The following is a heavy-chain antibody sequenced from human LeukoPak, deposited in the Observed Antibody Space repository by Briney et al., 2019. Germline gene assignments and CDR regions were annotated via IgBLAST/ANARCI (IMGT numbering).Heavy chain of an antibody. CDR3: TRVGYYYDSSGYSQTPDY. CDR2: IRSKAYGGTT. CDR1: GFTFGDYA. V-gene: IGHV3-49*03. Sequence: GGSLRLSCTASGFTFGDYAMSWFRQAPGKGLEWVGFIRSKAYGGTTEYAASVKGRFTISRDDSKSIAYLQMNSLKTEDTAVYYCTRVGYYYDSSGYSQTPDYWGQGTLVTVSS. J-gene: IGHJ4*02. D-gene: IGHD3-22*01.